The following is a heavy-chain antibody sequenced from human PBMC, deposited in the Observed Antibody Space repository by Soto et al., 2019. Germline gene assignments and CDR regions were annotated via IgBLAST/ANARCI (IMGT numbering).Heavy chain of an antibody. CDR3: AGGGPSSSPNYNWFDP. V-gene: IGHV4-30-4*01. D-gene: IGHD6-6*01. Sequence: QVQLQESGPGLVKPSQTLSLTCTVSGGSISSGDYYWSWIRQPPGKGLEWVGYIYYSGSTYYKPYLKSRVTISVGTSKTQFSLKVGSVTAADPAVYSCAGGGPSSSPNYNWFDPWGQGTLVTVSS. CDR2: IYYSGST. CDR1: GGSISSGDYY. J-gene: IGHJ5*02.